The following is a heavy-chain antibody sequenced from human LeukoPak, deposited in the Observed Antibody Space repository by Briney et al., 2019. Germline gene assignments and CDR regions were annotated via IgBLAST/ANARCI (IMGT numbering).Heavy chain of an antibody. Sequence: SETLSLTCSVSGSYINNYYWGWIRQAPGKGPEWIGSIYYSGKTYYNSSLRSRVTISIDTSKNQFSLKLSSVTAADTAVYYCAGQWLAKVWFDPWGQGTLVTVSS. J-gene: IGHJ5*02. CDR1: GSYINNYY. CDR2: IYYSGKT. D-gene: IGHD6-19*01. V-gene: IGHV4-39*07. CDR3: AGQWLAKVWFDP.